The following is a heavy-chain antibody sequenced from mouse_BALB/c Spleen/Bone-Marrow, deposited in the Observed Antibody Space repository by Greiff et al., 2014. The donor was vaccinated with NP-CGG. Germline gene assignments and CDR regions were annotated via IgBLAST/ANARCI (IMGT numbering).Heavy chain of an antibody. J-gene: IGHJ3*01. D-gene: IGHD1-1*01. CDR1: GFNIKDTY. CDR2: IDPANGNT. CDR3: ARYYYGSSLFAY. V-gene: IGHV14-3*02. Sequence: EVQLQQSGAELVKPGASVKLSCTASGFNIKDTYMYWVKQRPEQGLEWIGRIDPANGNTKYDPKFQDKATTTADTSSNTAYLQLSSLTSEDTAVYYCARYYYGSSLFAYWGQGTLVTVSA.